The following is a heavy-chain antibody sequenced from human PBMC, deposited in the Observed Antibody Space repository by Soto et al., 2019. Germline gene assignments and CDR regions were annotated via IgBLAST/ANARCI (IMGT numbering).Heavy chain of an antibody. CDR3: ARGTTVTQKGVDY. J-gene: IGHJ4*02. CDR1: GYSFTSYW. Sequence: PGESLKISCKGSGYSFTSYWIGWVRQMPGKGLEWMGIIYPGDSDTRYSPSFQGQVTISADKSISTAYLQWSSLKASDTAVYYCARGTTVTQKGVDYWGQGTLVTVSS. CDR2: IYPGDSDT. V-gene: IGHV5-51*01. D-gene: IGHD4-4*01.